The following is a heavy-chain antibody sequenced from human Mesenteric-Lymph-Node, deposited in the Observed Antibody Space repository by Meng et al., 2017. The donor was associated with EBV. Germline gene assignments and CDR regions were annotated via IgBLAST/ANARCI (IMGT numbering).Heavy chain of an antibody. CDR1: GYTFTNYA. V-gene: IGHV7-4-1*02. Sequence: QVQRVQSGSELKKPGASVKVSCKASGYTFTNYAMNWVRQAPGQGLEWVGWFNTISGNPAYGQGFTGRFVFSWDTSVSTAYLQISSLKTEDTAVYYCARENPGDYIDYWGQGTLVTVSP. CDR3: ARENPGDYIDY. CDR2: FNTISGNP. J-gene: IGHJ4*02. D-gene: IGHD1-14*01.